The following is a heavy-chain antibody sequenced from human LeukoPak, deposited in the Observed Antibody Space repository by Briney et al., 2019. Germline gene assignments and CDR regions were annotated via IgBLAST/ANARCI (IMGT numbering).Heavy chain of an antibody. V-gene: IGHV4-61*01. J-gene: IGHJ6*04. CDR2: IYYSGST. CDR1: GGSVSSGSYY. CDR3: ASSLGYSYGYSNYYYGMDV. Sequence: PSDTLSLTCTVSGGSVSSGSYYWSWIRQPPGKGLKRLGYIYYSGSTNYNPSLKSRVTISVDTSKNQFSLKLSSVTAADTAVYYCASSLGYSYGYSNYYYGMDVWGKGTTVTVSS. D-gene: IGHD5-18*01.